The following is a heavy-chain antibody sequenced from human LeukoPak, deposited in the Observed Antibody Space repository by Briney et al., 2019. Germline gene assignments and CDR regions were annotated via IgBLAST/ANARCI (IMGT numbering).Heavy chain of an antibody. Sequence: GESLKISCKGSGYSFTSYCIGWVRQMPGKGLEWMGIIYPGDSDTRYSPSFQGQVTISADKSISTAYLQWSSLKASDTAMYYCARGGYCSSTSCYTVRENYYYYGMDVWGQGTTVTVSS. J-gene: IGHJ6*02. D-gene: IGHD2-2*02. CDR2: IYPGDSDT. CDR1: GYSFTSYC. V-gene: IGHV5-51*01. CDR3: ARGGYCSSTSCYTVRENYYYYGMDV.